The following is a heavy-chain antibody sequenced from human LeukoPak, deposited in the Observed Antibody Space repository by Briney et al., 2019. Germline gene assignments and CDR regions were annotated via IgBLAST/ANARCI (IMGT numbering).Heavy chain of an antibody. Sequence: ASVKVSCKCSGFTFSSYAITWVRQAPGQGLEWMGWFITYNGNTNYAQQFQGRVTMTIDMSTSTAYMELRSLRSDDTAVYYCARDLPLDYYDSSGGPDYWGQGTLVTVSS. CDR2: FITYNGNT. D-gene: IGHD3-22*01. CDR1: GFTFSSYA. J-gene: IGHJ4*02. V-gene: IGHV1-18*01. CDR3: ARDLPLDYYDSSGGPDY.